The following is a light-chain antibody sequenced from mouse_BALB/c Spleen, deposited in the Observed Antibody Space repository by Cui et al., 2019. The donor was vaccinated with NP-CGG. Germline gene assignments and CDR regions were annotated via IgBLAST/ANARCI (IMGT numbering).Light chain of an antibody. CDR3: ALWYSNHWV. V-gene: IGLV1*01. J-gene: IGLJ1*01. CDR2: GTN. Sequence: QAVVTQESALTTSPGETVTLTCRSSTGAVTTNNYANWVQEKPDHLFTGLIGGTNNRPPGVPARFSGSLIRDKAALTITGTQTEDEAIYFCALWYSNHWVFGGGTKLTVL. CDR1: TGAVTTNNY.